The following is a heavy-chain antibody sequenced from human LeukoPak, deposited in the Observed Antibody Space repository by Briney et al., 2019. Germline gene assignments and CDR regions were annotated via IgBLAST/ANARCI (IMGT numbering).Heavy chain of an antibody. Sequence: PSETLSLTCTVSGGSISSYDWSWVRQPAGKGLEWIGRIYTSGSTNYNPSLKRRGTMSVDTSTNQFSLKLSSVTAAATAVYYCARGYDYVWGSYTSAFDIWGQGTMVTVSS. CDR2: IYTSGST. CDR3: ARGYDYVWGSYTSAFDI. J-gene: IGHJ3*02. CDR1: GGSISSYD. V-gene: IGHV4-4*07. D-gene: IGHD3-16*01.